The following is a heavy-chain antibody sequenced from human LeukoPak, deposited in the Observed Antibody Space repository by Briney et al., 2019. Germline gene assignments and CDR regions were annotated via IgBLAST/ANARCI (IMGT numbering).Heavy chain of an antibody. Sequence: KPSETLSLTCTVSGGSISSYYWSWIRQPPGKGLEWIGYTYYSGSTNYNPSLKSRVTISVDTSKNQFSLKLSSVTAADTAVYYCARGQVPNDYWGQGTLVTVSS. CDR1: GGSISSYY. J-gene: IGHJ4*02. V-gene: IGHV4-59*12. CDR3: ARGQVPNDY. D-gene: IGHD6-19*01. CDR2: TYYSGST.